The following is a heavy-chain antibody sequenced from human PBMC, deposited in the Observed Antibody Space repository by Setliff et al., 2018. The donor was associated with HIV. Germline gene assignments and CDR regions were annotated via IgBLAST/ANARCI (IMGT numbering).Heavy chain of an antibody. CDR1: GVSTISSSSSYY. V-gene: IGHV4-39*02. D-gene: IGHD4-17*01. Sequence: SETLSLTCIVSGVSTISSSSSYYWGWIRQPPGKGLEWIGYISHSGITYYNPSLKSRVTISVDTSKNHFSLRLSSVTAADTAVYYCARRGDYGGMGYWGLGTLVTVSS. CDR3: ARRGDYGGMGY. CDR2: ISHSGIT. J-gene: IGHJ4*02.